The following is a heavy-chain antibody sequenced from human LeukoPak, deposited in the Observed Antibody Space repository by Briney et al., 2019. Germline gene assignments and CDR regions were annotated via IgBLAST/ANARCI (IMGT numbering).Heavy chain of an antibody. CDR1: GYSFTSYW. CDR3: ARRSEGSSGWYRYSWFDP. D-gene: IGHD6-13*01. Sequence: GESLKISCKGSGYSFTSYWIGWVRQMPGRGLEWMGIIYPGDSDTRYSPSFQGQVTISADKSISTAYLQWSSLKASDTAMYYCARRSEGSSGWYRYSWFDPWGQGTLVTVSS. V-gene: IGHV5-51*01. CDR2: IYPGDSDT. J-gene: IGHJ5*02.